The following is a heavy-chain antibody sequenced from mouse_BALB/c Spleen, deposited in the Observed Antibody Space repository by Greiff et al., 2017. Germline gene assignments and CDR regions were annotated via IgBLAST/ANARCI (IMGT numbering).Heavy chain of an antibody. CDR1: GYTFTSYW. CDR3: ARNYYGEDFDY. CDR2: INPSTGYT. Sequence: VKLLESGAELAKPGASVKMSCKASGYTFTSYWMHWVKQRPGQGLEWIGYINPSTGYTEYNQKFKDKATLTADKSSSTAYMQLSSLTSEDSAVYYCARNYYGEDFDYWGQGTTLTVSS. V-gene: IGHV1-7*01. J-gene: IGHJ2*01. D-gene: IGHD1-1*01.